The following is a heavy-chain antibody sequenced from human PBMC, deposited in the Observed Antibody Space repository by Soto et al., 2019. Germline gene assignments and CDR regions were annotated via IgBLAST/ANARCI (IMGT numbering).Heavy chain of an antibody. CDR1: GYSFTSYW. D-gene: IGHD6-19*01. Sequence: QKISCKGSGYSFTSYWIGWVRQVPGKGLEWMGIIYPGDSDTRYSPSFQGQVTISADKSISTAYLQLSSLKASDTAMYYCARLGVAVAGTSEGFDYWGQGALVTVSS. CDR3: ARLGVAVAGTSEGFDY. V-gene: IGHV5-51*01. J-gene: IGHJ4*02. CDR2: IYPGDSDT.